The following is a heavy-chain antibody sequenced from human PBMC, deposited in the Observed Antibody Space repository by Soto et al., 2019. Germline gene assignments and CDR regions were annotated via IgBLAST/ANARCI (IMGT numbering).Heavy chain of an antibody. D-gene: IGHD3-16*01. V-gene: IGHV4-59*01. CDR1: GGAISSYY. CDR3: ARWEITFGNWFDP. CDR2: IYYSGST. Sequence: KPSETLSLTCTASGGAISSYYWSWIRQPPGKGLEWIGYIYYSGSTNYNPSLKSRVTISVDTSKNQFSLKLSSVTAADTAVYYCARWEITFGNWFDPWGQGTLVTVSS. J-gene: IGHJ5*02.